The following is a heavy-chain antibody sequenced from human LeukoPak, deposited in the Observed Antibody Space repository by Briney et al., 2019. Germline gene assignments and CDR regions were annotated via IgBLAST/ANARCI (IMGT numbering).Heavy chain of an antibody. J-gene: IGHJ4*02. CDR3: ARQAAMVHAIDY. Sequence: GGSLRLSCAASGFTFSSYSMNWVRQAPGKGLEWVSGISWNSGSIGYADSVKGRFTISRDNAKNSLYLQMNSLRAEDTALYYCARQAAMVHAIDYWGQGTLVTVSS. V-gene: IGHV3-9*01. CDR2: ISWNSGSI. CDR1: GFTFSSYS. D-gene: IGHD5-18*01.